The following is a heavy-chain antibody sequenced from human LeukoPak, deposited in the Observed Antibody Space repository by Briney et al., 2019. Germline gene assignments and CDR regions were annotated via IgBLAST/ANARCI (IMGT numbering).Heavy chain of an antibody. J-gene: IGHJ4*02. V-gene: IGHV5-10-1*01. D-gene: IGHD3-10*01. CDR2: IDPSDSYT. Sequence: GESLKISRKGSGYSFTSYWISWVRQMPGKGLEWMGRIDPSDSYTNYSPSFQGHVTISADKSISTAYLQWSSLKASDTAMYYCARIREGFGEFDYWGQGTLVTVSS. CDR1: GYSFTSYW. CDR3: ARIREGFGEFDY.